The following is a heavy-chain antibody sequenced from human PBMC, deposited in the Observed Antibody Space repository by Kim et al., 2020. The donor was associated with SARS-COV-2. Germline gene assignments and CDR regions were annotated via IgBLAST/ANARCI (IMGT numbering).Heavy chain of an antibody. Sequence: SETLSLTCAVYGGSFSGYYWSWIRQPPGKGLEWIGEINHSGSTNYNPSLKSRVTISVDTSKNQFPLKLISVTAADTAVDYCESSRGSSDWYRDDWGQETT. V-gene: IGHV4-34*01. J-gene: IGHJ6*02. CDR2: INHSGST. CDR1: GGSFSGYY. D-gene: IGHD6-19*01. CDR3: ESSRGSSDWYRDD.